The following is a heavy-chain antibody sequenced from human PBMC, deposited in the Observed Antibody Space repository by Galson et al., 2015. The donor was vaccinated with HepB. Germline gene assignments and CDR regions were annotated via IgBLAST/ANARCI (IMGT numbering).Heavy chain of an antibody. D-gene: IGHD6-13*01. CDR3: ARYRTYSSSWSYYYYYYMDV. V-gene: IGHV1-2*02. CDR2: INPNSGGT. CDR1: GYTFTGYY. Sequence: QSGAEVKKPGESLKISCKASGYTFTGYYMHWVRQAPGQGLEWMGWINPNSGGTNYAQKFQGRVTMTRDTSISTAYMELSGLRSDDTAVYYCARYRTYSSSWSYYYYYYMDVWGKGTTVTVSS. J-gene: IGHJ6*03.